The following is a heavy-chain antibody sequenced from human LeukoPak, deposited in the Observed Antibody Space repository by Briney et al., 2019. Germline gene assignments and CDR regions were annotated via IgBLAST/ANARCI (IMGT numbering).Heavy chain of an antibody. CDR2: ISWNSGSI. D-gene: IGHD1-26*01. Sequence: GGSLRLSCAASGFTFDDYAMHWVRQAPGKGLEWVSGISWNSGSIGYADSVKGRFTISRDNAKNSLYLQMNSLRAEDTALYYCAKDPWWEPKDYFDYWGQGTLVTVSS. CDR1: GFTFDDYA. V-gene: IGHV3-9*01. CDR3: AKDPWWEPKDYFDY. J-gene: IGHJ4*02.